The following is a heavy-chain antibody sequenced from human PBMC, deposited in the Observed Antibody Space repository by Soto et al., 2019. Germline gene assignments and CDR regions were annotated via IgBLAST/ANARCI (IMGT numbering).Heavy chain of an antibody. CDR2: ISISGTII. CDR1: GFIFSDYE. CDR3: AREGGFDWFYP. V-gene: IGHV3-48*03. J-gene: IGHJ5*02. Sequence: GGSLRLSCEGSGFIFSDYEMNWVRQVPGKGLEWISYISISGTIIHYADSVKGRFTISRDNAKNSVYLQMNSLRVEDTAIYYRAREGGFDWFYPWGQGTLVTVSS.